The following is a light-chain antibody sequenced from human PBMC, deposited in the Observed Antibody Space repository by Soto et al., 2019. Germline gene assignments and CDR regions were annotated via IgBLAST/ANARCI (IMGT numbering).Light chain of an antibody. CDR3: QQYGSSLST. V-gene: IGKV3-11*01. CDR2: DAS. J-gene: IGKJ1*01. CDR1: QSVSRY. Sequence: EIVLTQSPATLSLSPGERATLSCRASQSVSRYLAWYQQKPGQAPRLLIYDASNRATGIPARFSGSGYGTDFTLTISSLEPEDFAVYYCQQYGSSLSTFGQGTKVDIK.